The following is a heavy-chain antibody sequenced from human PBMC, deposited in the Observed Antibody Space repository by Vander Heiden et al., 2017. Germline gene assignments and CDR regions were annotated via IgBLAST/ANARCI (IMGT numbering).Heavy chain of an antibody. CDR2: INPNSGGT. CDR3: ARDSHCSGGSCAHY. D-gene: IGHD2-15*01. Sequence: QVQLVQSGAEVKKPGASVKVYCKASGYTFTGYYMHWVRQAPGQGLEWMGWINPNSGGTNYAQKLQGRVTMTRDTSISTAYMELSRLRSDDTAVYYCARDSHCSGGSCAHYWGQGTLVTVSS. J-gene: IGHJ4*02. CDR1: GYTFTGYY. V-gene: IGHV1-2*02.